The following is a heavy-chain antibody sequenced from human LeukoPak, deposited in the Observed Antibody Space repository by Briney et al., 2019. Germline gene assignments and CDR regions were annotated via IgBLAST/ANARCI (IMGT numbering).Heavy chain of an antibody. Sequence: PGGSLRLSCAASGFTFSSYEMNWVRQAPGKGLEWISYISSSGDTKYYADSVKGRFTISRDNAKNSLYLQMNSLRGEDAAVYYCARIRGYYCDYWGQGTLVTVPS. CDR3: ARIRGYYCDY. J-gene: IGHJ4*02. V-gene: IGHV3-48*03. CDR1: GFTFSSYE. CDR2: ISSSGDTK.